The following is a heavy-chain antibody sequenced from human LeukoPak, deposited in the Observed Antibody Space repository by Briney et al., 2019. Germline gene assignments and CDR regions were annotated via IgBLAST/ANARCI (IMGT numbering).Heavy chain of an antibody. D-gene: IGHD3-10*01. V-gene: IGHV3-7*03. CDR3: TRDGSDMGDS. J-gene: IGHJ4*02. Sequence: GGSLRLSCAAPGFTFSNYYMSWVRQAPGKGLEWVANIKQDGSEKFYVDSVRGRFTISRDNAKNSLFLQVNSLRVEDTAVYYCTRDGSDMGDSWGQGTLVTVSS. CDR2: IKQDGSEK. CDR1: GFTFSNYY.